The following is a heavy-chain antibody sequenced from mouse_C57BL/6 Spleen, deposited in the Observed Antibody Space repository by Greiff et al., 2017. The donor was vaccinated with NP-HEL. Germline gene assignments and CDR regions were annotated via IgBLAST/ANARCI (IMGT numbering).Heavy chain of an antibody. J-gene: IGHJ4*01. CDR2: IRLKSDNYAT. Sequence: EVHLVESGGGLVQPGGSMKLSCVASGFTFSNYWMNWVRQSPEKGLEWVAQIRLKSDNYATHYAESVKGRFTISRDDSKSSVYLQMNNLRAEDTGIYYCTVYDGYYEEYAMDYWGQGTSVTVSS. CDR3: TVYDGYYEEYAMDY. CDR1: GFTFSNYW. D-gene: IGHD2-3*01. V-gene: IGHV6-3*01.